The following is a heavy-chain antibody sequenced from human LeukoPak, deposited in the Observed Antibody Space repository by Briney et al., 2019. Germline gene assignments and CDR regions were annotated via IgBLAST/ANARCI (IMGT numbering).Heavy chain of an antibody. D-gene: IGHD3-22*01. CDR2: INPNSGGT. Sequence: ASLKVSCKASGYTFTGYYMHWVRQAPGQGLEWMGWINPNSGGTNYAQKFQGRVTMTRDTSISTAYMELRSLRSDDTAVYYCARGWYYYDSRGPDAFDIWGQGTMVTVSS. J-gene: IGHJ3*02. V-gene: IGHV1-2*02. CDR1: GYTFTGYY. CDR3: ARGWYYYDSRGPDAFDI.